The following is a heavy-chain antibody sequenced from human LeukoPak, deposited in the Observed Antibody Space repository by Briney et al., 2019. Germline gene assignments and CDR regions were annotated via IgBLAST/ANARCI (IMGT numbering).Heavy chain of an antibody. CDR2: ISGSGGST. CDR3: ATFSYAGNAGGSAGS. V-gene: IGHV3-23*01. Sequence: GGTLRLSCGASGFTFSSYGMTWVRQAPGKGLEWVSAISGSGGSTYYADSVKGRFSISRDISKNTVYLQMNSLRAEDTAVYYCATFSYAGNAGGSAGSWGQGTLVTVSS. J-gene: IGHJ5*02. CDR1: GFTFSSYG. D-gene: IGHD4-23*01.